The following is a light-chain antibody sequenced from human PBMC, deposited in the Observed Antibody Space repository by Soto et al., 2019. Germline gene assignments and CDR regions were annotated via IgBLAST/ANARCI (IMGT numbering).Light chain of an antibody. CDR1: ALPKQY. J-gene: IGLJ2*01. CDR3: QSADSSGTYQ. Sequence: SYELTQPPSVSVSPGQTARITCSGDALPKQYAYWYQQKPGQAPVLVIYKDSERPSGIPERFSGSSSGTTVTLTISGVQAEDEADYYCQSADSSGTYQVGGGTKVTVL. V-gene: IGLV3-25*03. CDR2: KDS.